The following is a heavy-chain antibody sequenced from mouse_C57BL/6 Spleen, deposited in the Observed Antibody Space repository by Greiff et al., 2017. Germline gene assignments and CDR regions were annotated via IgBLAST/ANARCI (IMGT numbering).Heavy chain of an antibody. CDR2: IDPEDGDT. Sequence: VQLKESGAELVRPGASVKLSCTASGFNIKDYYMHWVKQRPEQGLEWIGRIDPEDGDTEYAPKFQGKATMTADTSSNTAYLQRSSLTSEDTAVYYWTTPITTVVPFAYWGQGTLVTVSA. V-gene: IGHV14-1*01. CDR3: TTPITTVVPFAY. CDR1: GFNIKDYY. J-gene: IGHJ3*01. D-gene: IGHD1-1*01.